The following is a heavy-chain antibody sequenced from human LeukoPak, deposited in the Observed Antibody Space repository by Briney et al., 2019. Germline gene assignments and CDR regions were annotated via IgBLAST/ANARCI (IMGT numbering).Heavy chain of an antibody. J-gene: IGHJ4*02. CDR1: GDSITSDGFH. CDR2: IYPSGVN. Sequence: SQTLSLTCSVSGDSITSDGFHWSWIRQHPQKGLEWIGHIYPSGVNYYNPSLKSRASISLDTYKNQFSLKLTSVTVADTAVYFCARGRLYYYGSGSYSALDSWGQGTMITVSS. CDR3: ARGRLYYYGSGSYSALDS. D-gene: IGHD3-10*01. V-gene: IGHV4-31*03.